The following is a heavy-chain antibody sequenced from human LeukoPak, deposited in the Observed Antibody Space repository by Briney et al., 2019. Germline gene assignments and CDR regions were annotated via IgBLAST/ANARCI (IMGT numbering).Heavy chain of an antibody. CDR1: GFTFSSYA. Sequence: GSLRLSCAVSGFTFSSYALHWVRQAPGKGLEWVAVISYDGSNKYYADPVKGRFTISRDNSRNTLYLQMNSLRAEDTAVYYCASGKYSKHTIDYWGQGTLVTVSS. J-gene: IGHJ4*02. CDR3: ASGKYSKHTIDY. D-gene: IGHD4-11*01. CDR2: ISYDGSNK. V-gene: IGHV3-30*01.